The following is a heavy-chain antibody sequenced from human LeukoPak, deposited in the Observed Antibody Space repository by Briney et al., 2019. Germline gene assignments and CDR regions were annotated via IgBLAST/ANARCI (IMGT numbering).Heavy chain of an antibody. CDR2: IIPIFGTA. Sequence: GASVKVSCKASGGTFSSYAISWVRQAPGQGLEWMGGIIPIFGTANYAQKFQGRVTITTDESTSTAYMELRSLRSDDTAVYYCARDHTDILTGYYSPRFFDYWGQGTLVTVSS. CDR1: GGTFSSYA. CDR3: ARDHTDILTGYYSPRFFDY. D-gene: IGHD3-9*01. J-gene: IGHJ4*02. V-gene: IGHV1-69*05.